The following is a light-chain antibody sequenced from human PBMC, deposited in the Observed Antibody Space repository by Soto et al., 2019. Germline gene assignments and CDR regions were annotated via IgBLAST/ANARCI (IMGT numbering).Light chain of an antibody. J-gene: IGLJ2*01. CDR3: TSYDSSLSGGV. CDR2: GNS. CDR1: SSNIGAGYD. V-gene: IGLV1-40*01. Sequence: QSVLTQPPSVSGAPGQWVTISCTGSSSNIGAGYDVYWYQQLPGTAPKVLIYGNSNRPSGVPDRLSGSKSGNSASLAITRLQAEEEADYYCTSYDSSLSGGVFGAGTKLTVL.